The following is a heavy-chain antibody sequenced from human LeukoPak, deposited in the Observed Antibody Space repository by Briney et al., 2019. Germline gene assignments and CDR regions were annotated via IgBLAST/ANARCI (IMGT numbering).Heavy chain of an antibody. CDR1: GFTFSSYA. V-gene: IGHV3-23*01. CDR3: AKRTYGDYYFDY. J-gene: IGHJ4*02. Sequence: PGGSLRLSCAASGFTFSSYAMSWVRQAPGKGLEWGSAISGSGGSTYYADSVKGRFTISRDNSKNTLYLQMNSLRAEDTAVYYCAKRTYGDYYFDYWGQGTLVTVSS. D-gene: IGHD4-17*01. CDR2: ISGSGGST.